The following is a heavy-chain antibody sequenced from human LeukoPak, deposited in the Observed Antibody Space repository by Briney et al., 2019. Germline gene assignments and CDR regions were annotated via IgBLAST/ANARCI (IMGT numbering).Heavy chain of an antibody. D-gene: IGHD6-13*01. CDR1: GGSFSGYY. CDR3: ARRHSVSRYSSSWYRVWFDP. Sequence: PSETLSLTCAVYGGSFSGYYRSWIRQPPGKGLEWIGEINHSGSTNYNPSLKSRVTISVDTSKNQFSLKLSSVTAADTAVYYCARRHSVSRYSSSWYRVWFDPWGQGTLVTVSS. CDR2: INHSGST. V-gene: IGHV4-34*01. J-gene: IGHJ5*02.